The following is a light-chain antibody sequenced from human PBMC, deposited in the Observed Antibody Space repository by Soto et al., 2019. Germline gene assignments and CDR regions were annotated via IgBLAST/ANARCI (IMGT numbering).Light chain of an antibody. CDR3: QAWDSSTNWV. V-gene: IGLV3-1*01. J-gene: IGLJ3*02. Sequence: SYELTQPPSVSVSPGQTASITCSGDKLGDKYACWYQQKPGQSPVLVIYLDVKRPSGIPERFSGSNSGNTATLTISGTQAMDEADYYCQAWDSSTNWVFGGGTKLTVL. CDR1: KLGDKY. CDR2: LDV.